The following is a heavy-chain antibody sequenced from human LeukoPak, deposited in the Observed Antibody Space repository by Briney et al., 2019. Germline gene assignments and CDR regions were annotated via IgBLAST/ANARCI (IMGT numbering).Heavy chain of an antibody. J-gene: IGHJ3*02. D-gene: IGHD3-9*01. CDR2: INSDGSST. Sequence: PGGSLGLSCAASGFTFSSYWMHWVRQPPGKGLVWVSRINSDGSSTTYADSVKGRFTISRDNAKNTLYLQMNSLRAEDTAVYYCARETYYDILTGYIGAFDIWGQGTMVTVSS. V-gene: IGHV3-74*01. CDR1: GFTFSSYW. CDR3: ARETYYDILTGYIGAFDI.